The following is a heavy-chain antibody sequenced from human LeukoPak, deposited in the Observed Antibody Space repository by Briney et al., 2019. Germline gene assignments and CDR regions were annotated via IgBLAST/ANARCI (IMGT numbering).Heavy chain of an antibody. V-gene: IGHV3-53*01. D-gene: IGHD2-15*01. J-gene: IGHJ4*02. CDR2: IYSDNT. CDR1: GFTVSSNS. CDR3: VRPELPGWSVFFDF. Sequence: GGSLRLSCTVSGFTVSSNSMSWVRQAPGKGLEWVSFIYSDNTHYSDSVKGRFTISRDNSKNTLYLQMNSLRAEDTAVYFCVRPELPGWSVFFDFWGQGTLVTVSS.